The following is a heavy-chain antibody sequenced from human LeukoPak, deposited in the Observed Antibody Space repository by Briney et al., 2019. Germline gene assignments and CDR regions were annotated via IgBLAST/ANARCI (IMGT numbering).Heavy chain of an antibody. CDR2: IYSGGST. V-gene: IGHV3-53*01. CDR3: ARGRGSPYYFDC. Sequence: GRSLRLSCAASGFTVTSTHMSWVRQAPGKGLEWVSVIYSGGSTYYADSVEGRFTISRDNSKTTLCLQLNSLRAEDTAVYYCARGRGSPYYFDCWGQGTLVTVSS. CDR1: GFTVTSTH. J-gene: IGHJ4*02. D-gene: IGHD1-26*01.